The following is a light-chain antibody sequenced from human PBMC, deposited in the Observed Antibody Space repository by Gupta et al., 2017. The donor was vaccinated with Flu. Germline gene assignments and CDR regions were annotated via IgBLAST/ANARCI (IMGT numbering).Light chain of an antibody. V-gene: IGKV1-5*03. CDR2: KAS. CDR1: QSISSW. J-gene: IGKJ4*01. CDR3: QQYNSYPLT. Sequence: GDRVTITCRASQSISSWLAWYQQKPGKAPKLLIYKASSLESGVPARFSGSGSGTEFTRTISSLQPDDFATYYCQQYNSYPLTFGGGTKVEIK.